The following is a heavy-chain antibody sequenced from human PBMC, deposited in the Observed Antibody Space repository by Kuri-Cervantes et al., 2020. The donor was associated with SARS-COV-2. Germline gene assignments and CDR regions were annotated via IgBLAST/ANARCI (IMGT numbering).Heavy chain of an antibody. D-gene: IGHD3-3*01. J-gene: IGHJ6*02. CDR2: IWNDGSNK. Sequence: GESLKISCAASGFTFSRYHMHWVRQAPGKGLEWVTVIWNDGSNKYYADPVKGRFTISRDNSKNTLYLQMNSLRAEDTAVYYCARGTDIYDLWSGYPTEYYYYALDVWGQGTTVTVSS. V-gene: IGHV3-33*01. CDR3: ARGTDIYDLWSGYPTEYYYYALDV. CDR1: GFTFSRYH.